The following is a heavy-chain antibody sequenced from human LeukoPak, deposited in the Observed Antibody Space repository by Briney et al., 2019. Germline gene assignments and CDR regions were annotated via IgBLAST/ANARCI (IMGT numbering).Heavy chain of an antibody. Sequence: ASVKVSCKASGYTFTSYYMHWVRQAPGQGLEWMGIINPSGGSTSYAQKFQGRVTMTRDTSTSTVYMELSSLRSEDTAVYYCARDIVVVPAATEPGDYWGQGTLVTVSS. J-gene: IGHJ4*02. CDR2: INPSGGST. V-gene: IGHV1-46*01. CDR1: GYTFTSYY. CDR3: ARDIVVVPAATEPGDY. D-gene: IGHD2-2*01.